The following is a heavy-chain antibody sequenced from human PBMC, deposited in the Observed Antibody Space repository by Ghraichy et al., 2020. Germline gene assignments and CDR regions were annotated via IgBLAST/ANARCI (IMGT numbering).Heavy chain of an antibody. V-gene: IGHV3-23*01. J-gene: IGHJ1*01. Sequence: GGSLRLSCAASGFTFSNYAMTWVRQAPGKGLEWVSSISNGGSGTYYADSVKGRFSISRDNSKNTLFLQMNSLRVEDTALYYCAKDPATPGTADYFHYWGQGTLVTVSS. CDR3: AKDPATPGTADYFHY. CDR2: ISNGGSGT. CDR1: GFTFSNYA. D-gene: IGHD2-2*01.